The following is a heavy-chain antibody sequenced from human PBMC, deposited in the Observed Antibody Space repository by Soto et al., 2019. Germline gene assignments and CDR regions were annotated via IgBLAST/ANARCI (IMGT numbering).Heavy chain of an antibody. CDR3: ARDPSYERYCSSTSCYLGDDYYYYYGMDV. CDR1: VGTFSSYA. CDR2: IIPIFGTA. D-gene: IGHD2-2*01. V-gene: IGHV1-69*13. Sequence: SVKVSCKASVGTFSSYAISWVRQEPGQGLEWMGGIIPIFGTANYAQKFQGRVTITADESTSTAYMELSSLRSEDTAVYYCARDPSYERYCSSTSCYLGDDYYYYYGMDVWGQGTTVTVSS. J-gene: IGHJ6*02.